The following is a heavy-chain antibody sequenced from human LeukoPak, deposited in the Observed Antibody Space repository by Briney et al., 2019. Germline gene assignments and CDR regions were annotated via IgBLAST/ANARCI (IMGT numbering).Heavy chain of an antibody. CDR2: ISSSSSYI. CDR1: GFTFSSYS. Sequence: GGSLRLSCAASGFTFSSYSMNWVRQAPGKGLEWVSSISSSSSYIYYADSVKGRFTISRDNAKNSLYLQMNSLRAEDTAVYYCARSRGAGPGAYFDYWGRGTLITVSS. D-gene: IGHD6-19*01. V-gene: IGHV3-21*04. CDR3: ARSRGAGPGAYFDY. J-gene: IGHJ4*02.